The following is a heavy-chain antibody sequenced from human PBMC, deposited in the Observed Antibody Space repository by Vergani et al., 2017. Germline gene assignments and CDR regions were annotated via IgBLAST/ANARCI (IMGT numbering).Heavy chain of an antibody. J-gene: IGHJ6*04. CDR1: GGTFSSYA. CDR3: AGDQYYDFWSGFQREMDV. CDR2: IIPIFGTA. D-gene: IGHD3-3*01. V-gene: IGHV1-69*01. Sequence: QVQLVQSGAEVKKPGSSVKVSCKASGGTFSSYAISWVRQAPGKGLEWMGGIIPIFGTANYAKKFQGRVTITADESTSTAYMELSSLRSEDTAVYYCAGDQYYDFWSGFQREMDVWGKGTTVTVSS.